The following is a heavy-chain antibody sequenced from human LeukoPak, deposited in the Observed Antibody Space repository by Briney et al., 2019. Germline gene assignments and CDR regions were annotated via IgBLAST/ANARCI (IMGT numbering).Heavy chain of an antibody. CDR1: GYTFTTYA. CDR3: ARAPYDFLTGYSLNWFDP. J-gene: IGHJ5*02. V-gene: IGHV1-3*04. CDR2: INSDNGNT. Sequence: GASVNVSCKASGYTFTTYAMHWVRQAPGQRLEWLGWINSDNGNTKYSQKFQGRVTITRDTSAYTAYMELRSLSSADTAVYFCARAPYDFLTGYSLNWFDPWGQGTLVTVSS. D-gene: IGHD3-9*01.